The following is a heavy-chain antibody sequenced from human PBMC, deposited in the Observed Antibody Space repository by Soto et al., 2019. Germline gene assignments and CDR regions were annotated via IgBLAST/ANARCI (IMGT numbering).Heavy chain of an antibody. J-gene: IGHJ4*02. CDR3: ARELVLAAALDF. CDR1: GGTFPNYV. Sequence: QVQLVQSGAEVKKPGSSAKVSCKASKTSGGTFPNYVFSWGRQATGQGLEWMGVIIPIIGKPNHAQKFQGRVTIIADEYTSTAYLELSSLRSEDTAIYYCARELVLAAALDFWGQGTVVIVSS. CDR2: IIPIIGKP. V-gene: IGHV1-69*01. D-gene: IGHD2-15*01.